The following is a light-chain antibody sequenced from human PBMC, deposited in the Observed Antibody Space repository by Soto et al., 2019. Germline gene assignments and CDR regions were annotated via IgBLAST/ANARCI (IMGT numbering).Light chain of an antibody. CDR1: QSFSSW. CDR3: QQYKSYPIT. J-gene: IGKJ3*01. Sequence: DIQMTQSPSTLSASVGDRVTITCRASQSFSSWLAWYQQKPGKAPKLLIYLASTLVFGVPSRFSGSGSGTEFPLTISGLQPDDFATCYCQQYKSYPITFGPGTKVDIK. V-gene: IGKV1-5*03. CDR2: LAS.